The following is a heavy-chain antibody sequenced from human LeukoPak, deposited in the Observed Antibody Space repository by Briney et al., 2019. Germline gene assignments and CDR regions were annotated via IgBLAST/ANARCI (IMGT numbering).Heavy chain of an antibody. J-gene: IGHJ4*02. V-gene: IGHV3-7*01. CDR1: GFTFSIYW. Sequence: PGGSLRLSCAASGFTFSIYWMSWVRQAPGKGLECVANIKQDGSEKYYVDSVKGRFTISRDNAKNSLYLQMNSLRAEDTAVYYCARMTAIRLYFDYWGQGTLVTVSS. CDR3: ARMTAIRLYFDY. CDR2: IKQDGSEK. D-gene: IGHD2-21*02.